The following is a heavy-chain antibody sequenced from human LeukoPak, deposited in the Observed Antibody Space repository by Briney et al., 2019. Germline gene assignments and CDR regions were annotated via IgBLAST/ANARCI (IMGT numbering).Heavy chain of an antibody. CDR2: IRQDGDTK. V-gene: IGHV3-7*03. CDR1: GFTFSSYA. J-gene: IGHJ4*02. D-gene: IGHD6-13*01. CDR3: ARSLPYGTTWYGRSDF. Sequence: GGSLRLSCAASGFTFSSYAMSWVRQAPGKGLGWVANIRQDGDTKYYVDSVKGRFTISRDNAMNSLYLQMNSLRAEDTAIYYCARSLPYGTTWYGRSDFWGQGTLVTVSS.